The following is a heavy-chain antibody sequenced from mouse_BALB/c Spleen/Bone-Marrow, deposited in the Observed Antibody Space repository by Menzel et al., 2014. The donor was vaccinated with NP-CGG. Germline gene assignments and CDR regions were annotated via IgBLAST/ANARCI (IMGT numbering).Heavy chain of an antibody. D-gene: IGHD1-1*01. CDR3: SRLYYYGNFAY. V-gene: IGHV4-1*02. Sequence: EVQGVESGGGLVQPGGSLKLSCAASGFDFSRYWMSWVRQAPGKGLEWIGEINQDSSTINYTPSLKDKFIISRDNAKNTLYLQMSKVRSEDTALYYCSRLYYYGNFAYWGQGTLVTVSA. J-gene: IGHJ3*01. CDR2: INQDSSTI. CDR1: GFDFSRYW.